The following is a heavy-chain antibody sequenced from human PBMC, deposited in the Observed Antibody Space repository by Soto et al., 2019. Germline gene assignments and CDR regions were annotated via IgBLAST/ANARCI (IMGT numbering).Heavy chain of an antibody. D-gene: IGHD3-10*01. Sequence: SETLSLTCAVYGGSFSGYYWSWIRQPPGKGLEWIGEISHSGSTNYNPSLKSRVTISVDTSKNQFSLKLSSVTAADTAVYYCARGQSGMVRGVIGGTPGLNWFDPWGQGTLVTVSS. CDR2: ISHSGST. CDR3: ARGQSGMVRGVIGGTPGLNWFDP. V-gene: IGHV4-34*01. CDR1: GGSFSGYY. J-gene: IGHJ5*02.